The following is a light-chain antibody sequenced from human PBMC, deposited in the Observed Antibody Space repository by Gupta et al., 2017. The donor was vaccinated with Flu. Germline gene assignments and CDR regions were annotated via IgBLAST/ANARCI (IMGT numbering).Light chain of an antibody. CDR3: QQNRSFPWT. Sequence: PSTLSASVGDRVTITCRASQGSDSWLDWYQQKPGKAPKLLIYTASNLQSGVPSSFSGSGSGTEFTLTIISLQPDDFATYYCQQNRSFPWTFGQGTTVEIK. J-gene: IGKJ1*01. CDR1: QGSDSW. V-gene: IGKV1-5*03. CDR2: TAS.